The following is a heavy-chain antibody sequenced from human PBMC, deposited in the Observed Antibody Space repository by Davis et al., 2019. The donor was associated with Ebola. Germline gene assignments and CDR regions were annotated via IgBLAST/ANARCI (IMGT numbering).Heavy chain of an antibody. J-gene: IGHJ3*01. V-gene: IGHV4-59*08. D-gene: IGHD3-22*01. CDR1: GDSIRDYY. CDR3: ARRRATADRAAFDV. Sequence: SETLSLTCAVSGDSIRDYYWSWFRQPPGKGLQWIGVIYYSGDTHYNPSLKSRVTMSVDTSKNQFSLNLSSVTAADAALYYCARRRATADRAAFDVWGQGTVVTVS. CDR2: IYYSGDT.